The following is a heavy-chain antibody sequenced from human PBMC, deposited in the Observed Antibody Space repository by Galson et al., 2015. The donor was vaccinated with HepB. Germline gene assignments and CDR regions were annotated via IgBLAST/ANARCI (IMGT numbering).Heavy chain of an antibody. V-gene: IGHV3-21*01. CDR1: GFTFSSYS. CDR3: AREGGYHEHRDAFDI. Sequence: SLRLSCAASGFTFSSYSMNWVRQAPGKGLEWVSSISSSSSYIYYADSVKGRFTIYRDNAKNPLYLQMNSLRAEDTAVYYCAREGGYHEHRDAFDIWGQGTMVTVSS. D-gene: IGHD3-22*01. J-gene: IGHJ3*02. CDR2: ISSSSSYI.